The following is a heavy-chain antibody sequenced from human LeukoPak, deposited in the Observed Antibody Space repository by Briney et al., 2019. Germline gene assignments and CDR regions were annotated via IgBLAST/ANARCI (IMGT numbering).Heavy chain of an antibody. CDR1: GFTFSSYW. CDR3: ARDPINIYSSGCKVCF. Sequence: GGSLRLSCAASGFTFSSYWMSWVRQAPGKGLEWVANIKQDGSEKYYVDSVKGRFTISRDNAKNSLYLKMNSLRAEDTAVYYCARDPINIYSSGCKVCFWGQGTLVTVSS. V-gene: IGHV3-7*01. CDR2: IKQDGSEK. D-gene: IGHD6-19*01. J-gene: IGHJ4*02.